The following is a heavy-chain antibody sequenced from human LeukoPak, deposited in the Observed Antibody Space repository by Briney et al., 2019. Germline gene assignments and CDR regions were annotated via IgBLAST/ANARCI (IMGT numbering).Heavy chain of an antibody. CDR3: ARVLYDYYDSSGYHLPDY. CDR1: GFTFNTYS. J-gene: IGHJ4*02. CDR2: ISRSSTYI. V-gene: IGHV3-21*01. D-gene: IGHD3-22*01. Sequence: GGSLRLSCVASGFTFNTYSMNWVRQAPGKGLEWVSSISRSSTYIYYADSVQGRFTISRDNAKNSLYLQMNSLRAEDTAVYYCARVLYDYYDSSGYHLPDYWGQGTLVTVSS.